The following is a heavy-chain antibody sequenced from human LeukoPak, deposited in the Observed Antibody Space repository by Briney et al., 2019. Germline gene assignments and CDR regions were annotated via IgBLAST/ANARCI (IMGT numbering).Heavy chain of an antibody. CDR2: IYYSGST. J-gene: IGHJ6*02. D-gene: IGHD1-1*01. CDR3: ARSLLENWNDYYGMDV. Sequence: SETLSLTCTVSGGSISSYYWSWIRQPPGKGLEWIGYIYYSGSTNYNPSLKSRVTISVDTSKNQFSLKLSSVTAADTAVYYCARSLLENWNDYYGMDVWGQGTTVTVSS. V-gene: IGHV4-59*08. CDR1: GGSISSYY.